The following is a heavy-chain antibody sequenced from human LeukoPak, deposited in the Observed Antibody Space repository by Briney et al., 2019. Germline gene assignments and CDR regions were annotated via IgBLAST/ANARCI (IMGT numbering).Heavy chain of an antibody. CDR3: AREGGPRTYSSSSRTRFDP. CDR1: GGSISSYY. D-gene: IGHD6-6*01. J-gene: IGHJ5*02. Sequence: PSETLSLTCTVSGGSISSYYWSWIRQPPGKGLEWIGYIYYSGSTNYNPSLKSRVTISVDTSKNQFSLKLSSVTAADTAVYYCAREGGPRTYSSSSRTRFDPWGQGTLVTVSS. V-gene: IGHV4-59*01. CDR2: IYYSGST.